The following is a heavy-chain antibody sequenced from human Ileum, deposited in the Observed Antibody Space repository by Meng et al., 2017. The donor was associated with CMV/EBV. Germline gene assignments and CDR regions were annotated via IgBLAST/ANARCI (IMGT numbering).Heavy chain of an antibody. CDR2: TRNKANSYTT. CDR1: GLILSENF. D-gene: IGHD6-19*01. Sequence: GGSLRLSCAASGLILSENFMDWVRQAPGKGLEWVGRTRNKANSYTTEYAASVKGRFTISIDESKNSLYLHMNSLKTEDTAVYYCVKSVDGNYYDYWGQGTLVTVSS. V-gene: IGHV3-72*01. J-gene: IGHJ4*02. CDR3: VKSVDGNYYDY.